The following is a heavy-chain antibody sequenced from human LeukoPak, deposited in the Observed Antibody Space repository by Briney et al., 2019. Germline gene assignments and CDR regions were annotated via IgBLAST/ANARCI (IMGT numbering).Heavy chain of an antibody. CDR2: ISASGGST. J-gene: IGHJ3*02. CDR1: GFTFSSYA. CDR3: AKGPYSAFDI. D-gene: IGHD2-15*01. V-gene: IGHV3-23*01. Sequence: GGSLTLSCTACGFTFSSYAMSWLRQATGKGLEWLSTISASGGSTYYADSVKGRFTISRDHSKNTLYLQMNSLRSEDTAVYYCAKGPYSAFDIWGQGTMVTVSS.